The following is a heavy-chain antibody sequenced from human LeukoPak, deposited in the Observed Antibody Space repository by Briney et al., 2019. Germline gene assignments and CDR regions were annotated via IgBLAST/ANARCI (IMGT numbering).Heavy chain of an antibody. CDR3: ARAGGDYFDY. Sequence: GGSLRLSCAASGFTFSSYSMNWVRQAPGKGLEWVSSISSSSSYIYYADSVKGRFTISRDNAKNSLYLQTNSLRAEDTAVYYCARAGGDYFDYWGQGTLVTVSS. V-gene: IGHV3-21*01. CDR2: ISSSSSYI. CDR1: GFTFSSYS. J-gene: IGHJ4*02. D-gene: IGHD1-14*01.